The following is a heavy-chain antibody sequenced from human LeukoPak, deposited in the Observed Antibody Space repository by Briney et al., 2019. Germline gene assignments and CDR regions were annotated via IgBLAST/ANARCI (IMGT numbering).Heavy chain of an antibody. CDR3: ARGGIVVVPAAIYGMDV. CDR1: GFTVSSNY. V-gene: IGHV3-66*01. Sequence: GGSLRLSCAASGFTVSSNYVSWVRQAPGKGLEWVSVIYSGGSTYYADSVKGRFTISRDNSKNTLYLQMNSLRAEDTAVYYCARGGIVVVPAAIYGMDVWGQGTTVTVSS. CDR2: IYSGGST. J-gene: IGHJ6*02. D-gene: IGHD2-2*02.